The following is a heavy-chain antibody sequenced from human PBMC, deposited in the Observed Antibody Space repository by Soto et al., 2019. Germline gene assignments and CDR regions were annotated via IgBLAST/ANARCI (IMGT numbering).Heavy chain of an antibody. D-gene: IGHD3-22*01. CDR3: ARAYYYDSSGYYGRYFDY. Sequence: GGSLRLSCAASGFTFSSYEMNGVRQAPGKGLEWVSYISSSGSTIYYADSVKGRFTISRDNAKNSLYLQMNSLRAEDTAVYYCARAYYYDSSGYYGRYFDYWGQGTLVTVSS. CDR2: ISSSGSTI. CDR1: GFTFSSYE. J-gene: IGHJ4*02. V-gene: IGHV3-48*03.